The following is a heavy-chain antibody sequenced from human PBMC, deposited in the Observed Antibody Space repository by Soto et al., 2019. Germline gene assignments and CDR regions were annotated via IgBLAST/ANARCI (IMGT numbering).Heavy chain of an antibody. D-gene: IGHD1-1*01. CDR2: ISAYNGNT. J-gene: IGHJ5*02. Sequence: ASVKVSCKASGYTFTSYGISWVRQAPGQGLEWMGWISAYNGNTNYAQKLQGRVAMTTDTSTSTAYMELRSLRSDDTAVYYCARILERRHFGQPSAPWGQGTLVTVSS. CDR1: GYTFTSYG. CDR3: ARILERRHFGQPSAP. V-gene: IGHV1-18*01.